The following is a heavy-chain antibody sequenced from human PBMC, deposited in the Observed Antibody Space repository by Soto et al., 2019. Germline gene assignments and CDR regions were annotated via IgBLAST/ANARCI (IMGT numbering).Heavy chain of an antibody. V-gene: IGHV3-74*01. CDR3: ARGGEYYDFWSGYFWFDP. CDR1: GFTFSSYW. D-gene: IGHD3-3*01. J-gene: IGHJ5*02. CDR2: INSDGSST. Sequence: EVQLVESGGGLVQPGGSLRLSCAASGFTFSSYWMHWVRQAPGKGLVWVSRINSDGSSTSYADSVKGRFTISRDNAKNRLYLQMNGLRAEDTAVYYWARGGEYYDFWSGYFWFDPWGQGTLVTVSS.